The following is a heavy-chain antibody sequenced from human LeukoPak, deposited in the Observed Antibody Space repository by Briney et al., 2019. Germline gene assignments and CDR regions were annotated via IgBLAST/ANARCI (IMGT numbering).Heavy chain of an antibody. J-gene: IGHJ6*03. CDR2: IHYSGNT. Sequence: PSETLSLTCTVSGYSISSAYYWGWIRQPPGRGLEWIGSIHYSGNTYYNPSFKSRFTISVDTSKNQFSLKLSSVTAADTAVYYCARQGQYYYSYMDVWGKGTTVTISS. CDR3: ARQGQYYYSYMDV. CDR1: GYSISSAYY. V-gene: IGHV4-38-2*02.